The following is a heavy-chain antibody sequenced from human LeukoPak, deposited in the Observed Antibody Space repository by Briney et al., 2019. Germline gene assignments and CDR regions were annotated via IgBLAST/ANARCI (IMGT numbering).Heavy chain of an antibody. CDR2: ISSSGSTI. V-gene: IGHV3-48*03. CDR1: GFTFSSYE. D-gene: IGHD2-8*01. CDR3: ARDLEYGGGFDY. Sequence: GGSLRLSCAASGFTFSSYEMNWVRQAPGKGLEWVSYISSSGSTIYYADSVKGRFTISRDNAKNSLYLQMNSLRAEDTAVYYCARDLEYGGGFDYWGKGTLVTVSS. J-gene: IGHJ4*02.